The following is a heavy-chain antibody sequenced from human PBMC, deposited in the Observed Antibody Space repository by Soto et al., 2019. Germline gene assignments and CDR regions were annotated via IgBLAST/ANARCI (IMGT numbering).Heavy chain of an antibody. V-gene: IGHV3-23*01. CDR2: ISGGGDTT. J-gene: IGHJ4*02. CDR1: GFTFNNYA. Sequence: EVQLLESGGGLVQPGGSLRLSCAASGFTFNNYAMTWVRQAPGKGLEWVSAISGGGDTTSYADSVKGRFPVSRDGSKNTLYLQMSSLRAEDTALYYCAKGRGGSGSLTPRVDFWGQGNLVTVSS. D-gene: IGHD3-10*01. CDR3: AKGRGGSGSLTPRVDF.